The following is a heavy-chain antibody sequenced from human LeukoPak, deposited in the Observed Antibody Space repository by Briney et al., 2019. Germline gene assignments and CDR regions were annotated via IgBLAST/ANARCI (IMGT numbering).Heavy chain of an antibody. Sequence: GESLKISCKGSGYSFTSYWIGWVRQMPGKGLEWMGIIYPGDSDTRYSPSFQGQVTISADKSISTAYLQWSSLKASDTAMYYCARRTRGYYGSGSYYHYDYWGQGTLVTVSS. J-gene: IGHJ4*02. CDR3: ARRTRGYYGSGSYYHYDY. CDR1: GYSFTSYW. CDR2: IYPGDSDT. V-gene: IGHV5-51*01. D-gene: IGHD3-10*01.